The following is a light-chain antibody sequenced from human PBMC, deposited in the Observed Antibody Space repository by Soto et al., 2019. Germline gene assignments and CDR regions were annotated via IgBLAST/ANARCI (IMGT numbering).Light chain of an antibody. CDR2: AAS. CDR3: QQSYSPFLT. V-gene: IGKV1-39*01. J-gene: IGKJ4*01. Sequence: DIQITQSPSSLSASVGDRVAITCRASQSIYSNLNWYQQKPGKAPKLLIFAASTLQSGVPSRFSGSGSGTDFTLTISSLQPDDFATYYCQQSYSPFLTFGGGTKVDIK. CDR1: QSIYSN.